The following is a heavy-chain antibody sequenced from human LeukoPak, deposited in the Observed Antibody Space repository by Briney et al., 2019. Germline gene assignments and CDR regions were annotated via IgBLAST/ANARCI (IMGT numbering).Heavy chain of an antibody. Sequence: GGSLRLSCAASGLVFGKYAMAWVRQVPGKGLEWVSGISASGGSTSYADSVKGRFTISRDNSKNTLYLQMNSLRAEDTAVYYCARESPDSSGYYYFDYWGQGTLVTVSS. D-gene: IGHD3-22*01. CDR1: GLVFGKYA. J-gene: IGHJ4*02. V-gene: IGHV3-23*01. CDR2: ISASGGST. CDR3: ARESPDSSGYYYFDY.